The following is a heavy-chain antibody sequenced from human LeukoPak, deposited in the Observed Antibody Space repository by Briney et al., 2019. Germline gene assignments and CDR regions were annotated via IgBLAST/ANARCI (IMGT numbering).Heavy chain of an antibody. D-gene: IGHD4-17*01. Sequence: GRSLRLSCAASGFTFSSYGMHWVRQAPGKGLEWVAVIAYDGSNKYYADSVKGRFTISRENSKNTLYLQMNSLRAEDTAVYYCAKGTGGYGDDYFDYWGQGTLVTVSS. CDR3: AKGTGGYGDDYFDY. CDR2: IAYDGSNK. V-gene: IGHV3-30*18. J-gene: IGHJ4*02. CDR1: GFTFSSYG.